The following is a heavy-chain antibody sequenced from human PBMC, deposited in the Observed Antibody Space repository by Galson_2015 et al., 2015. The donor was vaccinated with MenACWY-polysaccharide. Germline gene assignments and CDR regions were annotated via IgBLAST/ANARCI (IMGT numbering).Heavy chain of an antibody. Sequence: ETLSLPCAVYGGSFSGYYWSWIRPPPGRGLEWIGEINHSGSTNCNPSLKSRVTISVDTSKNQFSLKLSSVTAADTAVYYCARGRASITISHRLYYFDYWGQGTLVTVSS. CDR3: ARGRASITISHRLYYFDY. CDR1: GGSFSGYY. J-gene: IGHJ4*02. D-gene: IGHD3-3*01. V-gene: IGHV4-34*01. CDR2: INHSGST.